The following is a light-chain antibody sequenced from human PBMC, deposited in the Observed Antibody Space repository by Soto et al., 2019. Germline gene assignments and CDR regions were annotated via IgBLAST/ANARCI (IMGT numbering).Light chain of an antibody. CDR3: QQYNNWGLS. Sequence: IVLTQSPAALSLSPGEGVTLSCRASHNVGTNLAWYQLKPGQAPRLLIYGSSTRATGIPATFSGSGSGTEFTLTIGSLQSEESAVYYCQQYNNWGLSFGGGTKVEIK. J-gene: IGKJ4*01. V-gene: IGKV3D-15*01. CDR1: HNVGTN. CDR2: GSS.